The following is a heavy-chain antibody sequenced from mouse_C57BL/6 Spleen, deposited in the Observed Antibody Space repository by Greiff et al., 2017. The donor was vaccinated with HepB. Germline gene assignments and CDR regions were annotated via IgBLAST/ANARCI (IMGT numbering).Heavy chain of an antibody. V-gene: IGHV1-82*01. D-gene: IGHD2-1*01. Sequence: QVQLQQSGPELVKPGASVKISCKASGYAFSSSWMNWVKQRPGKGLEWIGRIYPGDGDTNYNGKFKGKATLTADKSSSTAYMQLSSLTSEDSAVYFCARWVYYGNYGYFDVWGTGTTVTVSS. CDR3: ARWVYYGNYGYFDV. CDR2: IYPGDGDT. CDR1: GYAFSSSW. J-gene: IGHJ1*03.